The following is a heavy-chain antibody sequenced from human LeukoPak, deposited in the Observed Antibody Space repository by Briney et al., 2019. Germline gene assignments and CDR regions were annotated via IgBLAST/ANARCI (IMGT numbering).Heavy chain of an antibody. CDR1: GYIFTGYY. V-gene: IGHV1-2*02. Sequence: ASVKVSWKASGYIFTGYYMHWVRQAPGQGLEWMGWINPNSGGTNSAQKLQGRVTMTRDTSISTAYMELSRLTSDDTAVYYCARHPYSGSYHFDYWGQGTLVTVSS. CDR2: INPNSGGT. CDR3: ARHPYSGSYHFDY. J-gene: IGHJ4*02. D-gene: IGHD1-26*01.